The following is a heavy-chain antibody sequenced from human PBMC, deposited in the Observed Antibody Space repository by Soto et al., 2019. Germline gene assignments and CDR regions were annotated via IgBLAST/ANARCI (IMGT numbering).Heavy chain of an antibody. CDR2: IVVGSGNT. CDR1: GYTFTSCG. V-gene: IGHV1-58*02. J-gene: IGHJ4*02. CDR3: AATVRTSASTDY. D-gene: IGHD4-4*01. Sequence: SVRVYCHAAGYTFTSCGMTWVRKAPGQRLEWIGWIVVGSGNTNYAQKFQERVTITRDMSTSTAYMELSSLRSEDTAVYYCAATVRTSASTDYWGQGTLVTVSS.